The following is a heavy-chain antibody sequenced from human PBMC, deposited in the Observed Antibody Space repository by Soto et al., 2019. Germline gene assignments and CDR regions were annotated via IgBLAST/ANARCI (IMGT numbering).Heavy chain of an antibody. J-gene: IGHJ4*02. V-gene: IGHV3-30*18. CDR3: VKDKGAAAGFDY. CDR2: ISYEGSEK. D-gene: IGHD6-13*01. Sequence: QVHLVESGGGVVQPGRSLRLSCAASGFTFSNNGMHWVRQAPGKGLEWMGVISYEGSEKYYAGSVKGRFTISRDNSKNPLYLQMDTLRAEDTAIYYFVKDKGAAAGFDYWGQGILVTVSS. CDR1: GFTFSNNG.